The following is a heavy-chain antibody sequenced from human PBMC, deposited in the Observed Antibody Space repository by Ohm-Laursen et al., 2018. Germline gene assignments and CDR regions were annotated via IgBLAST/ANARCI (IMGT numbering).Heavy chain of an antibody. CDR1: GFTVSNNY. Sequence: SLRLSCSASGFTVSNNYMSWVRQAPGKGLEWVSGISGSGGSTYYAESVKGRFTISRDNSKNTLYLQMNSLRAEDTAVYYCAKDLVWSGRAGYFDYWGQGTLVTVSS. CDR2: ISGSGGST. CDR3: AKDLVWSGRAGYFDY. V-gene: IGHV3-23*01. D-gene: IGHD3-3*01. J-gene: IGHJ4*02.